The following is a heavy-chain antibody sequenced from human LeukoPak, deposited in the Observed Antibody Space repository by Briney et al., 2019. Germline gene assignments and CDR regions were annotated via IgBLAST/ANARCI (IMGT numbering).Heavy chain of an antibody. CDR1: GGSISSYY. Sequence: SETLSLTCTVSGGSISSYYWSWIRQPPGKGLEWIGYIYYSGSTNYNPSLKSRVTISVDTSKNQFSLKLSSVTAADTAVYYCAREGIVGATRPFDYWGQGTLVTVSS. CDR3: AREGIVGATRPFDY. CDR2: IYYSGST. V-gene: IGHV4-59*12. D-gene: IGHD1-26*01. J-gene: IGHJ4*02.